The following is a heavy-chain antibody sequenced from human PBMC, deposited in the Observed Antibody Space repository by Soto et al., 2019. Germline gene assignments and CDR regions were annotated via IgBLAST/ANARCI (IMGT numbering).Heavy chain of an antibody. V-gene: IGHV3-23*01. CDR1: GFSFGSYE. CDR2: IAANDGAT. J-gene: IGHJ6*02. D-gene: IGHD2-15*01. CDR3: AKHLHIVVRLSPLFSFYGLDV. Sequence: GGSLRLSCAGSGFSFGSYEMHWVRQAPGKGLEWVAGIAANDGATFYADSVKGRFTISRDNSKNTLYLEMSSPTVEDTAVYYCAKHLHIVVRLSPLFSFYGLDVWGQGTTVTVSS.